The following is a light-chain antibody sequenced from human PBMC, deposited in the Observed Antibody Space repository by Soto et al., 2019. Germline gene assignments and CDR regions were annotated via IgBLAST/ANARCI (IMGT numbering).Light chain of an antibody. Sequence: QSALTQPPSASGSPGQSVTISCTGTSSDVGGYNFVSWYQQHPGKAPKLIIYEVSKRPSGVPDRFSGSKSGNTVSLTVSGLQAEDEADYYCSSYAGSNNRYVFGTGTKVTVL. V-gene: IGLV2-8*01. J-gene: IGLJ1*01. CDR1: SSDVGGYNF. CDR3: SSYAGSNNRYV. CDR2: EVS.